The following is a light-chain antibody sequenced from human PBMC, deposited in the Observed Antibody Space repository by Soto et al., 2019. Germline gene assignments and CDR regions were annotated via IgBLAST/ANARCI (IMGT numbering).Light chain of an antibody. CDR3: QSYDSNLSGGHVV. V-gene: IGLV1-40*01. Sequence: QSVLTQPPSVSGDPGQRVTISCTGSSSNIGAGYDVHWYQQLPGTAPKLLIYGNSNRPSGVPDRFSGSKSGTSASLAITGLQAEDEADYYCQSYDSNLSGGHVVFGGGTKLTVL. CDR1: SSNIGAGYD. J-gene: IGLJ2*01. CDR2: GNS.